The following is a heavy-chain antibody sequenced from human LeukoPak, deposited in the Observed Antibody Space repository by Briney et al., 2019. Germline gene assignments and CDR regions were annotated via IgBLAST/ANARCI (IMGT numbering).Heavy chain of an antibody. V-gene: IGHV4-34*01. CDR3: ARSVEGYCRGGSCYYYSYYMDV. Sequence: SETLSLTCAVYGGSFSGYYWSWIRQPPGKGLEWIGEINHSGSTNYNPSLKSRVTISVDTSKNQFSLKLSSVTAADTAVYYCARSVEGYCRGGSCYYYSYYMDVWGKGTTVAVSS. J-gene: IGHJ6*03. CDR2: INHSGST. D-gene: IGHD2-15*01. CDR1: GGSFSGYY.